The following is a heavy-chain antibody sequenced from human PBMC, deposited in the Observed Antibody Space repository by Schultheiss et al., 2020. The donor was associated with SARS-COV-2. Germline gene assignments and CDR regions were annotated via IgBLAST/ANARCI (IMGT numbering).Heavy chain of an antibody. Sequence: GESLKISCAASGFTFSSYSMNWVRQAPGKGLEWVSSISSSNSHIYYADSVKGRFTISRDNAKNSLYLQMNSLRAEDTAVYYCARVHSSSWDQYYYGMDVWGQGTTVTVSS. CDR1: GFTFSSYS. D-gene: IGHD6-13*01. CDR3: ARVHSSSWDQYYYGMDV. J-gene: IGHJ6*02. V-gene: IGHV3-21*01. CDR2: ISSSNSHI.